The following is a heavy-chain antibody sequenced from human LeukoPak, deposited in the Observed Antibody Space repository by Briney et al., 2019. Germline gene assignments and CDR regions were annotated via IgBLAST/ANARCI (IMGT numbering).Heavy chain of an antibody. CDR1: GFTFSSYA. J-gene: IGHJ4*02. D-gene: IGHD1-26*01. Sequence: PGRSLRLSCAASGFTFSSYAMHWVRQAPGKGLEWVAVISYDGSNKNYADSVKGRFTISRDNSKNTLYLQMNSLRAEDTAVYYCVSGGSYCLDYWGQGTLVTVSS. CDR2: ISYDGSNK. CDR3: VSGGSYCLDY. V-gene: IGHV3-30*04.